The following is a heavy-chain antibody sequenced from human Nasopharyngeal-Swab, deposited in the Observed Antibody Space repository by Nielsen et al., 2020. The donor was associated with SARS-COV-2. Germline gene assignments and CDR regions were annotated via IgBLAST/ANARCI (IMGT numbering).Heavy chain of an antibody. V-gene: IGHV3-7*01. D-gene: IGHD3-10*01. Sequence: GESLKISCAASGFTFSNYWMTWVRQAPGKGLEWVANIKEDGSEKSYVDSVKGRFTISRDNSKNTLDLQMNSLKAVDTAIYYCVRALGEEGDYWGQGTPVTVSS. CDR3: VRALGEEGDY. CDR2: IKEDGSEK. CDR1: GFTFSNYW. J-gene: IGHJ4*02.